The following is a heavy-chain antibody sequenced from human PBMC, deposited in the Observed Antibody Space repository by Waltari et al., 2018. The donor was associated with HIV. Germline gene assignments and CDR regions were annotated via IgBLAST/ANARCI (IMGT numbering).Heavy chain of an antibody. Sequence: QVELQQGGAGLWKPSETLSLSCAVAGGSFSPYYWSWIRQPPGKGLEWMGEINNSGSINFKPTLKSRLNIALDASKKQSSLHLTSVTAADTALYYCATRGDYGDLPKYFDLCGRGTLVTVSS. CDR3: ATRGDYGDLPKYFDL. J-gene: IGHJ2*01. V-gene: IGHV4-34*02. D-gene: IGHD4-17*01. CDR2: INNSGSI. CDR1: GGSFSPYY.